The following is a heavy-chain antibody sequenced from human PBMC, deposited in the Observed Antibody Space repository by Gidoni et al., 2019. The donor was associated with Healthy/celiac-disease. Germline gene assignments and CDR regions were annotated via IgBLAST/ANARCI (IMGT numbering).Heavy chain of an antibody. Sequence: QVQLVQSGAEVKKPGASVKVSFKASGYTFTSYYMHWVRQAPGQGLEWLGIINPSGGGTSYAQKFQGRVTMTRDTSTSTVYMELSSLRSEDTAVYYCARETRDYYGSGRLDYWGQGTLVTVSS. CDR2: INPSGGGT. V-gene: IGHV1-46*01. J-gene: IGHJ4*02. CDR3: ARETRDYYGSGRLDY. D-gene: IGHD3-10*01. CDR1: GYTFTSYY.